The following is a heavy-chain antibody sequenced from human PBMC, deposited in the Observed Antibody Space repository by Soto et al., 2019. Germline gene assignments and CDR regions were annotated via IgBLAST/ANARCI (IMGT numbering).Heavy chain of an antibody. D-gene: IGHD6-13*01. J-gene: IGHJ3*02. Sequence: PGGSLRLSCAASGFTFSSYAMHWVRQAPGKGLEWVAVISYDGSNKYYADSVKGRFTISRDNSKNTLYLQMNSLRAEDTAVYYCARDWVAAAGPDAFDIWGQGTMVTV. CDR1: GFTFSSYA. CDR2: ISYDGSNK. V-gene: IGHV3-30-3*01. CDR3: ARDWVAAAGPDAFDI.